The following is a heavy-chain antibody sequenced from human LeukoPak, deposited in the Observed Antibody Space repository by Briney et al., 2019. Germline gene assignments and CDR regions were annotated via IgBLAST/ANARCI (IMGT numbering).Heavy chain of an antibody. CDR1: GGSISSGGYS. D-gene: IGHD6-13*01. J-gene: IGHJ6*02. V-gene: IGHV4-30-2*01. Sequence: SETLSLTCAVSGGSISSGGYSWSWIRQPPGKGLEWIGYIYHSGSTYYNPSLKSRVTISVDRSKNQFSLKLSSVTAADTAVYYCARTIAAAGKDYYYYYGMDVWGQGTTVTVSS. CDR3: ARTIAAAGKDYYYYYGMDV. CDR2: IYHSGST.